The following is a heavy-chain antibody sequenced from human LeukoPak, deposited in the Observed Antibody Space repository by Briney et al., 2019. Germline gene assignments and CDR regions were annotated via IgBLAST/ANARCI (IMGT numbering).Heavy chain of an antibody. J-gene: IGHJ4*02. CDR3: AKVRPPPGSGWYGGDDY. V-gene: IGHV3-23*01. Sequence: GGSLRLSCVTSGFFFNSYWMSWVRQAPGKGLEWVSSIRSSGDDTSSADSVKGRFTIFRDNSKSTLYLQMNSLRAEDTAIYYCAKVRPPPGSGWYGGDDYWGQGTLVTVSP. CDR1: GFFFNSYW. CDR2: IRSSGDDT. D-gene: IGHD6-19*01.